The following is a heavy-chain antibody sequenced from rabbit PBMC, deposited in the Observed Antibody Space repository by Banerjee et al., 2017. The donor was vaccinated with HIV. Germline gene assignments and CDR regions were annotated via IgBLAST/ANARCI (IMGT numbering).Heavy chain of an antibody. CDR2: INTNSGNA. CDR3: ARGYAGYGGYGYPYFTL. CDR1: GFSFTNKYV. Sequence: QEQLEESGGDLVKPEGSLTLTCTASGFSFTNKYVMCWVRQAPGKGLEWIACINTNSGNAVYASWAKGRFTISKTSSTTVTLQMTSLTAADTATYFCARGYAGYGGYGYPYFTLWGQGTLVTVS. J-gene: IGHJ4*01. D-gene: IGHD6-1*01. V-gene: IGHV1S45*01.